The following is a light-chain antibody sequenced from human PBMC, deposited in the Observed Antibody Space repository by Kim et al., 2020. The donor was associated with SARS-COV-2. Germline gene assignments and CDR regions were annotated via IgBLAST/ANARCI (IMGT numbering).Light chain of an antibody. CDR1: SLRSYY. J-gene: IGLJ1*01. CDR3: NSRDSSGNPLYV. CDR2: GKN. V-gene: IGLV3-19*01. Sequence: SSELNQDPAVSVALGQTVRITCQGDSLRSYYASWYQQKPGQAPVLVIYGKNNRPSGIPDRFSGSSSGNTASLTITGAQAEDEADYYCNSRDSSGNPLYVF.